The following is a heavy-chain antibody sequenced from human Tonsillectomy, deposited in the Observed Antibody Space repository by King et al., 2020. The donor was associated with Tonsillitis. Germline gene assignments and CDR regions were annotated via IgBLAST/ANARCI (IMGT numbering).Heavy chain of an antibody. CDR1: GGSISSSSYY. CDR2: IYYSGST. Sequence: QLQESGPGLVKPSETLSLTCTVSGGSISSSSYYWGWIRQPPGKGLEWIGSIYYSGSTYYNPSLKSRVTISVDTSKNQFSLKLSSVTAADTAVYYCARHRQLRWFGELLGYYYGMDVWGQGTTVTVSS. J-gene: IGHJ6*02. D-gene: IGHD3-10*01. V-gene: IGHV4-39*01. CDR3: ARHRQLRWFGELLGYYYGMDV.